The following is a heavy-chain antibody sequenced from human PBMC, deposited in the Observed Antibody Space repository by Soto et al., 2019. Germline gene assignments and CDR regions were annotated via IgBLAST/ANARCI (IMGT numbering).Heavy chain of an antibody. D-gene: IGHD6-6*01. CDR2: IYSGGST. CDR1: GFTVSSNY. V-gene: IGHV3-66*01. J-gene: IGHJ6*03. CDR3: ARDLRVQYSSSADEDYYYYYYMDV. Sequence: GGSLRLSCAASGFTVSSNYMSWVRQAPGKGLEWVSVIYSGGSTYYADSVKGRFTISRDNSKNTLYLQMNSLRAEDTAVYYCARDLRVQYSSSADEDYYYYYYMDVWGKGTTVTVSS.